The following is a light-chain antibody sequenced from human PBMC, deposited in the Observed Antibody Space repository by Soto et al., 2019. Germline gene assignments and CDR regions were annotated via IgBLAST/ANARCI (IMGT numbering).Light chain of an antibody. Sequence: EIVLTQSPATLSLSPGERATLSCRASRSFASSYLAWYQHKPGQAPRLLIYAASSRATGIPDRFIGSGSGTDFTLTISRLEPDDSAVYYCQQRSNWPLTFGGGTKVDIK. J-gene: IGKJ4*01. CDR3: QQRSNWPLT. CDR2: AAS. CDR1: RSFASSY. V-gene: IGKV3D-20*02.